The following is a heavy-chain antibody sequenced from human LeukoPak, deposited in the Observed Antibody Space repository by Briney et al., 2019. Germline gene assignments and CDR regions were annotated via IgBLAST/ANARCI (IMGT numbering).Heavy chain of an antibody. J-gene: IGHJ3*02. CDR1: GFTFGDYA. CDR3: ARDMGYYDFWSGPIGGAFDI. D-gene: IGHD3-3*01. V-gene: IGHV3-48*01. CDR2: ISSSSSTI. Sequence: PGRSLRLSCTASGFTFGDYAMSWVRQAPGKGLEWVSYISSSSSTIYYADSVKGRFTISRDNAKNSLYLQMNSLRAEDTAVYYCARDMGYYDFWSGPIGGAFDIWGQGTMVTVSS.